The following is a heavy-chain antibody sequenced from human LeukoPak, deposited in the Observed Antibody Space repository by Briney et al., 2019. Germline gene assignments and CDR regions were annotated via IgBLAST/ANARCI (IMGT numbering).Heavy chain of an antibody. V-gene: IGHV5-51*01. CDR2: IHPGDSDT. D-gene: IGHD3-22*01. CDR3: VRLDTSGHYYFDY. CDR1: GYSFTTYW. Sequence: GESLKISCKTSGYSFTTYWIGWVRQMPGKGLEWMGVIHPGDSDTRYSPSFQGQVTVSADKSISTAYLQWSSLKASDTAMYHCVRLDTSGHYYFDYWGQGTLVTVSS. J-gene: IGHJ4*02.